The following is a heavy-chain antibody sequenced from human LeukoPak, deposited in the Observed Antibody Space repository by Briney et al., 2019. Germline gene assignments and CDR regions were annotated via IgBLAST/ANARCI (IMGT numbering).Heavy chain of an antibody. D-gene: IGHD5-24*01. V-gene: IGHV3-66*01. Sequence: ESLRLSCAASGFTVRSNYMSWVRQAPGKGLEWVSVISSGGSTYCADSVKGRFTISRDSSKNTLYLQMKSLRAEDTALYYCSRDRMGTKSFDYWGQGTLVTVSS. J-gene: IGHJ4*02. CDR2: ISSGGST. CDR3: SRDRMGTKSFDY. CDR1: GFTVRSNY.